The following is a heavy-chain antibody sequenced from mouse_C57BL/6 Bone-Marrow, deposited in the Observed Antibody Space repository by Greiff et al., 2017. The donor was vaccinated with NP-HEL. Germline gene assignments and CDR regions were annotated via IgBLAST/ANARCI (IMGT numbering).Heavy chain of an antibody. CDR2: INPSSGYT. V-gene: IGHV1-7*01. CDR3: ATIITTVVAFDY. D-gene: IGHD1-1*01. CDR1: GYTFTSYW. Sequence: VHLVESGAELAKPGASVKLSCKASGYTFTSYWMHWVKQRPGQGLEWIGYINPSSGYTKYNQKFKDKATLTADKSSSTAYMQLSSLTYEDSAVYYCATIITTVVAFDYWGQGTTLTVSS. J-gene: IGHJ2*01.